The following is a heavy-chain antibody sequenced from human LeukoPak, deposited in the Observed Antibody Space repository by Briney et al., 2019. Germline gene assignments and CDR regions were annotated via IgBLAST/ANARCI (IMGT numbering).Heavy chain of an antibody. D-gene: IGHD3-22*01. V-gene: IGHV1-18*01. J-gene: IGHJ4*02. CDR2: ISAYNGNT. CDR1: GYTFTSYD. Sequence: ASVKVSCKASGYTFTSYDINWVRQAPGQGLEWMGWISAYNGNTNYAQKLQGRVTMTTDTSTSTAYMELRSLRSDDTAVYYCAREPLPDADYYDSSGYYYFDYWGQGTLVTVSS. CDR3: AREPLPDADYYDSSGYYYFDY.